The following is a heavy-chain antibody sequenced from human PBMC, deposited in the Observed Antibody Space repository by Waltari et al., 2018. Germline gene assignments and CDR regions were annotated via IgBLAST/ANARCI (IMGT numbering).Heavy chain of an antibody. CDR2: IYSGGSA. J-gene: IGHJ4*02. Sequence: VRLVESGGALVKPGGSLKLSCAASGFPVGSDSMNWLRQAPGKELEWVSVIYSGGSANYTDSVKGRFIVSRDNSRNTLYLQMNGLRADDTAIYYCARGHRGSRPLWGQGTLVTVSS. V-gene: IGHV3-53*01. D-gene: IGHD3-10*01. CDR1: GFPVGSDS. CDR3: ARGHRGSRPL.